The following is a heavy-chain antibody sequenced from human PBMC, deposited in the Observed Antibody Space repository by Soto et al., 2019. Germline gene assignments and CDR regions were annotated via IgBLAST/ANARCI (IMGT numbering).Heavy chain of an antibody. CDR1: GFNIRNYS. Sequence: GGPLRLSYAASGFNIRNYSMNCIRQYPGKGLEWLSYISASSSTLYYAYSVKGRFTFSRDDAKNSRHLQLHSRGADDTAVYYCARDRYDILTGYYSLHFDYCGQRPLLTGSS. J-gene: IGHJ4*02. CDR3: ARDRYDILTGYYSLHFDY. CDR2: ISASSSTL. V-gene: IGHV3-48*01. D-gene: IGHD3-9*01.